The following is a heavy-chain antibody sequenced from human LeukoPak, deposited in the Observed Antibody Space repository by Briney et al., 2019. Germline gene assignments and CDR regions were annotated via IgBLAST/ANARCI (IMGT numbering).Heavy chain of an antibody. CDR3: VRGLDY. Sequence: GGSLRLSCAASGFTFSTYAMNWVRQAPGKGLEWVSSISKTSTYIYYADSVKGRFTISRDNAKKSLYLQMNSLTAEDTAVYYCVRGLDYWGQGTLVAVSS. J-gene: IGHJ4*02. CDR1: GFTFSTYA. V-gene: IGHV3-21*01. CDR2: ISKTSTYI.